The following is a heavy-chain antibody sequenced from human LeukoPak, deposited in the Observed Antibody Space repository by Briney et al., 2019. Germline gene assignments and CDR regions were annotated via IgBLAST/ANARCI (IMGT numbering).Heavy chain of an antibody. CDR2: MNPNSGNT. Sequence: HRASVKVSCKASGYTFTSYDINWVRQATGQGLEWMRWMNPNSGNTGYAQKFQGRVTITRNTSISTAYMELSSLRSEDTAVYYCARAPYYYDSSGYYEDYWGQGTLVTVSS. J-gene: IGHJ4*02. D-gene: IGHD3-22*01. CDR3: ARAPYYYDSSGYYEDY. V-gene: IGHV1-8*03. CDR1: GYTFTSYD.